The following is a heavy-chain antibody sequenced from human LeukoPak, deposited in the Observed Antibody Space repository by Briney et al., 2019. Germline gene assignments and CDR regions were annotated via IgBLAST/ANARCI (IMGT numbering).Heavy chain of an antibody. J-gene: IGHJ6*02. CDR2: ISGNGGST. D-gene: IGHD6-6*01. Sequence: GGSPRLSCAASGFTFSTYGMHWVRQAPGKGLECVSSISGNGGSTYYANSVKGRFIISRDNSKNTLYLQMGSLRPEDMAVYYCARRPHGMDVWGQGTTVTVSS. CDR3: ARRPHGMDV. CDR1: GFTFSTYG. V-gene: IGHV3-64*01.